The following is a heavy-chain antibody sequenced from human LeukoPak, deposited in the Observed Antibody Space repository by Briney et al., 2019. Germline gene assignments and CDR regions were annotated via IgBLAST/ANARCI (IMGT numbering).Heavy chain of an antibody. Sequence: ASVKVSCKASGYTFTSYDINWVRQATGQGLEWMGWINPNSGGTNYAQKFQGRVTMTRDTSIGTAYMELSRLRSDDTAVYYCSAGAIDYWGQGTLVTVSS. J-gene: IGHJ4*02. CDR2: INPNSGGT. CDR1: GYTFTSYD. CDR3: SAGAIDY. D-gene: IGHD1-26*01. V-gene: IGHV1-2*02.